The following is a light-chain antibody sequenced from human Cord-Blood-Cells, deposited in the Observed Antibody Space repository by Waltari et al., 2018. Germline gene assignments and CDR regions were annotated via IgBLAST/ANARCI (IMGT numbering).Light chain of an antibody. CDR1: RSNIRAGYD. CDR3: QSYDSSLSGYV. J-gene: IGLJ1*01. V-gene: IGLV1-40*01. CDR2: VNS. Sequence: QSVLTQPPSVSGAPGQRVTISCTGSRSNIRAGYDVHWYQQLPGTAPKLLIYVNSNRPSGVPDRFSGSKSGTSASLAITGLQAEDEAYYYCQSYDSSLSGYVFGTGTKVTVL.